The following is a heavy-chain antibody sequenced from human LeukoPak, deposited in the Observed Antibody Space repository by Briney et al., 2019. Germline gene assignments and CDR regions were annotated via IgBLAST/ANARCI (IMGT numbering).Heavy chain of an antibody. CDR2: ISGNGGST. D-gene: IGHD3-3*01. CDR3: ASQPTYYDFSAYYYYMDV. Sequence: GGSLRLSCAASGFTFSSCAMSWVRQAPGKGLEWVSAISGNGGSTYYTDSVKGRFTISRDNSRNTLYLQMNSLRAEDTAVYYCASQPTYYDFSAYYYYMDVWGKGTTVTVSS. J-gene: IGHJ6*03. V-gene: IGHV3-23*01. CDR1: GFTFSSCA.